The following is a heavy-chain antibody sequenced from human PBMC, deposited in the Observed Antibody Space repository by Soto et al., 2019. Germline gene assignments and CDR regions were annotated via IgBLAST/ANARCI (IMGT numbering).Heavy chain of an antibody. CDR3: AREHCSGGSCYDY. D-gene: IGHD2-15*01. CDR2: IYYSGST. Sequence: QVQLQESGPGLVKPSQTLSLTCTVSGGSISRGDYYWSWIRQPPGKGLEWIGYIYYSGSTYYNPSLKSRVTISVDTSKNHSDLKLSAVTAADTAVYYCAREHCSGGSCYDYWGQGTLVTVSS. V-gene: IGHV4-30-4*01. J-gene: IGHJ4*02. CDR1: GGSISRGDYY.